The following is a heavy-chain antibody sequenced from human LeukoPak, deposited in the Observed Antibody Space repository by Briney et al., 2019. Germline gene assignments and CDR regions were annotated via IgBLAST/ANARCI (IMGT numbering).Heavy chain of an antibody. V-gene: IGHV3-23*01. CDR1: GFTFSSYG. D-gene: IGHD5-24*01. J-gene: IGHJ4*02. CDR2: ISGSGGST. CDR3: ARDSGDGYNYYFDY. Sequence: PGGSLRLSCAASGFTFSSYGMSWVRQAPGKGLEWVSAISGSGGSTYYADSVKGRFTISRDNSKNTLYLQMNSLRAEDTALYYCARDSGDGYNYYFDYWGQGTLVTVSS.